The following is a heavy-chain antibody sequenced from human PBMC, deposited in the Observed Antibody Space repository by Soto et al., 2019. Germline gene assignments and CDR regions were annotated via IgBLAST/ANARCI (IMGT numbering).Heavy chain of an antibody. CDR3: ATNRVGAGTASFDY. CDR1: GGSISSGGYY. D-gene: IGHD1-1*01. V-gene: IGHV4-31*03. Sequence: QLQLQESGPGLVKPSQTLSLTCTVSGGSISSGGYYWSWIRQHPGRGLEWIGSIYFSGTTSYNPSLRSRLTISLHTSENQVSLKLTSVTAADSAVYYYATNRVGAGTASFDYWGQGTPVTVSS. CDR2: IYFSGTT. J-gene: IGHJ4*02.